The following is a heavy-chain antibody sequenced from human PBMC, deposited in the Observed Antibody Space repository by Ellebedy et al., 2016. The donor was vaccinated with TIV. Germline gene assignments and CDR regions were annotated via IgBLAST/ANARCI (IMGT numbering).Heavy chain of an antibody. CDR1: GFTFSSYS. V-gene: IGHV3-48*01. J-gene: IGHJ5*02. CDR2: ISSSSSTI. Sequence: GESLKISCAASGFTFSSYSMNWVRQAPGKGLEWVSYISSSSSTIYYADSVKGRFTISRDNAKNSLYLQMNSLRAEDTAVYYCARERISFLATVKGNWFDPWGQGTLVTVSS. D-gene: IGHD4-17*01. CDR3: ARERISFLATVKGNWFDP.